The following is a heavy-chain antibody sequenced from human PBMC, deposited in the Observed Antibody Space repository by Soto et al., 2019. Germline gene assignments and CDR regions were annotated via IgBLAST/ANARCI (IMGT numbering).Heavy chain of an antibody. CDR3: ARERERGYSYGATRYYFDY. Sequence: SVKFSCKASGVTFSGYAISSVRQTPVQGLDWMGGIIPIFCTANYAQKFEGRVTITADKSTSTAYMELSSLRSEDTAVYYCARERERGYSYGATRYYFDYWGQGTLVTVSS. CDR1: GVTFSGYA. V-gene: IGHV1-69*06. D-gene: IGHD5-18*01. CDR2: IIPIFCTA. J-gene: IGHJ4*02.